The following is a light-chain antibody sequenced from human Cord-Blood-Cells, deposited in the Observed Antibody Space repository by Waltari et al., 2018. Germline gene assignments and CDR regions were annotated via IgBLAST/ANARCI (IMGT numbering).Light chain of an antibody. CDR2: DVS. CDR1: SSDVGGYNY. Sequence: QSALTQPASVSGSPGQSITISCTGTSSDVGGYNYVSWYQQHPGNAPKLMIYDVSNRPSGVSNRFSGSKAGNTASLTISGLQAEDAADYYCSSYTSSSTLGVFGGGTKLTVL. J-gene: IGLJ2*01. CDR3: SSYTSSSTLGV. V-gene: IGLV2-14*01.